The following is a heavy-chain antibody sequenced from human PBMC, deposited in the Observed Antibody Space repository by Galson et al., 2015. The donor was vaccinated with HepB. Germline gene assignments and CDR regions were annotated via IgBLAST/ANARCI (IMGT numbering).Heavy chain of an antibody. Sequence: SLRLSCAASGFTFSSYWMSWVRQAPGKGLEWVANIKQDGSEKYYVDSVKGRFTISRDNAKNSLYLQMNSLRDEDTAVYYCARDRGSGYYPGDYWGQGTLVTVSS. D-gene: IGHD3-3*01. V-gene: IGHV3-7*01. CDR1: GFTFSSYW. CDR3: ARDRGSGYYPGDY. J-gene: IGHJ4*02. CDR2: IKQDGSEK.